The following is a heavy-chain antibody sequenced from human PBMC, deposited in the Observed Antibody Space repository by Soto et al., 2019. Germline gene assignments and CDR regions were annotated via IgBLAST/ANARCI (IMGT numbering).Heavy chain of an antibody. CDR3: TCWIAARCS. Sequence: EVQLVESGGDLVQPGGSLRLSCAASGFTLSDHYMDWVRQATGKGLEWVARTKNRSQRYTIEYAASVKGRFTISRDDSKNSLFLQMNSRKSDDTAVYYCTCWIAARCSWGQGTLVTVAS. J-gene: IGHJ4*02. V-gene: IGHV3-72*01. D-gene: IGHD6-6*01. CDR2: TKNRSQRYTI. CDR1: GFTLSDHY.